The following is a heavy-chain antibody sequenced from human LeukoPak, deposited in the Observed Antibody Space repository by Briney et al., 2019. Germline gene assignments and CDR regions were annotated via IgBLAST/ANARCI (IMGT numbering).Heavy chain of an antibody. J-gene: IGHJ4*02. CDR1: GFTFSTYA. CDR2: ISGDSTNI. V-gene: IGHV3-23*01. CDR3: AKRGSSGFMDH. D-gene: IGHD3-22*01. Sequence: PGGSLRLSCAASGFTFSTYAMRWVRQAPGKGLEWVSAISGDSTNIYYADSVKGRFTISSDNSKNTLYLQLSRLRADDPAVYYCAKRGSSGFMDHWGQGPLVPVSS.